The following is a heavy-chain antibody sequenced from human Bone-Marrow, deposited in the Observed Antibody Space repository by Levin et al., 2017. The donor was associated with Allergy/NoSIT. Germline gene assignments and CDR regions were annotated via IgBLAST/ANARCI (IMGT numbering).Heavy chain of an antibody. J-gene: IGHJ4*02. CDR1: GFSLTTSGVG. V-gene: IGHV2-5*02. Sequence: SGPTLVKPPQTLTLTCSFSGFSLTTSGVGVGWIRQPPGKALEWLALIHWDGDKHYSPSLKSRLTITKDTPKNQVVLTMTNMDPVDTATYFCARAVTYFDFLSGDYSPYYPDYWGQGTLVTVSS. D-gene: IGHD3-3*01. CDR3: ARAVTYFDFLSGDYSPYYPDY. CDR2: IHWDGDK.